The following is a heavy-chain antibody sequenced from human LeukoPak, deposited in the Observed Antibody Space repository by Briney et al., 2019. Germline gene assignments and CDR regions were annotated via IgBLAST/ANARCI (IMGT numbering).Heavy chain of an antibody. D-gene: IGHD3-10*01. V-gene: IGHV1-46*01. J-gene: IGHJ5*02. Sequence: GASVKVSCKASGYTFTSYYMHWVGQAQGQGREWRGLLKHSGGTTSYAQKFQGRVTMTRDTSTSTVYMELSSLRSEDTAVYYCARVSGSGSYYNPWGQGTLVTVSS. CDR2: LKHSGGTT. CDR3: ARVSGSGSYYNP. CDR1: GYTFTSYY.